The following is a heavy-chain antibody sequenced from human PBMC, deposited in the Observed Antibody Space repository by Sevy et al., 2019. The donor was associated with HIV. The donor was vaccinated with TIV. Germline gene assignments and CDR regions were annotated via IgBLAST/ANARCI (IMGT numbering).Heavy chain of an antibody. CDR3: AISKSSGTYYNTLDY. CDR2: IWYDGNNR. Sequence: GGSLRLSCAASGFIFSRYAMHWVRQPPGKGLEWVAVIWYDGNNRYYADSVKGRFTISRDNSKNTLYLQMNSLRAEDTAVYYCAISKSSGTYYNTLDYWGQGTLVTVSS. V-gene: IGHV3-33*01. D-gene: IGHD1-26*01. J-gene: IGHJ4*02. CDR1: GFIFSRYA.